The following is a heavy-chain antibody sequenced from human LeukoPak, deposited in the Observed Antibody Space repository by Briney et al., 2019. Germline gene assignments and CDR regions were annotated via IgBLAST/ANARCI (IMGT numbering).Heavy chain of an antibody. CDR3: ARGSEHSYDFTGRGRTKSRLDY. CDR1: GFTFSSYS. CDR2: ISSSSSYI. D-gene: IGHD3/OR15-3a*01. J-gene: IGHJ4*02. Sequence: GGSLRLSRAASGFTFSSYSMNWVRQAPGKGLEWVSSISSSSSYIYYADSVKGRFTISRDNSKNTVFLQMNSLRAEDTAVYYCARGSEHSYDFTGRGRTKSRLDYWGQGTLVTVSS. V-gene: IGHV3-21*01.